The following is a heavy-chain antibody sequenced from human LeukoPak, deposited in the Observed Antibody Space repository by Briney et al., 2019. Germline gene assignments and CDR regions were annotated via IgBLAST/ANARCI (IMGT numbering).Heavy chain of an antibody. Sequence: GASVKVSCKASGYTFTSYKMHWVRQAPGQGLEWMGIIDPSGGGTSYAQKFQGRVTMTRDTSTSTVYMEMSSLRSEDTAVYYCARVTKPNSSGYYHPFDPWGQGTLVTVSS. CDR2: IDPSGGGT. J-gene: IGHJ5*02. CDR3: ARVTKPNSSGYYHPFDP. D-gene: IGHD3-22*01. V-gene: IGHV1-46*01. CDR1: GYTFTSYK.